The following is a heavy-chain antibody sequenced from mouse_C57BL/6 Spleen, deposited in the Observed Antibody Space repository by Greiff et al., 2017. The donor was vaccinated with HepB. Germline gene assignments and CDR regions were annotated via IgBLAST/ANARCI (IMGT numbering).Heavy chain of an antibody. Sequence: VQLQQPVAELVKPGASVKLSCKASGYTFTSYWMQWVKQRPGQGLEWIGEIDPSDSYTNYNQKFKGKATLTVDTSSSTAYMQLSSLTSEDSAVYYCASYYGSSFDYWGQGTTLTVSS. CDR1: GYTFTSYW. J-gene: IGHJ2*01. CDR2: IDPSDSYT. D-gene: IGHD1-1*01. CDR3: ASYYGSSFDY. V-gene: IGHV1-50*01.